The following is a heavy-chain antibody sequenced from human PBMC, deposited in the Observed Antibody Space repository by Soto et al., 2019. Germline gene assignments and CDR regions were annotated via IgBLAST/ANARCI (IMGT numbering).Heavy chain of an antibody. CDR3: ARRWGRTFDY. J-gene: IGHJ4*02. CDR1: GGSISSGDYY. V-gene: IGHV4-61*08. CDR2: IYYSGST. Sequence: SETLSLTCTVSGGSISSGDYYWSWIRQPPGKGLEWIGYIYYSGSTNYNPSLKSRVTISVDTSKNQFSLKLSSVTAADTAVYYCARRWGRTFDYWGQGTLVNVSS. D-gene: IGHD7-27*01.